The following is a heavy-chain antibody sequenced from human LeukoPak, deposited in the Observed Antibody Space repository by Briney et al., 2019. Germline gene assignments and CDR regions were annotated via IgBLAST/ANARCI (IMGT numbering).Heavy chain of an antibody. CDR2: ISSSGTTK. V-gene: IGHV3-48*03. CDR1: GFTFSSYE. J-gene: IGHJ4*02. Sequence: GGSLRLSCAASGFTFSSYEMNWVRQAPGKGLEWLSYISSSGTTKYYADSVKGRFTISRGNAKNSLYLQMNSLRAEDTAVYYCARGSYSSGYYFDYWGQGTLVTVSS. D-gene: IGHD6-19*01. CDR3: ARGSYSSGYYFDY.